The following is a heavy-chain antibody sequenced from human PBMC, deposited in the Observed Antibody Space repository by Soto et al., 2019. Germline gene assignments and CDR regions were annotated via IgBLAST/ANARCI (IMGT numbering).Heavy chain of an antibody. CDR3: ASTGLRQHFDY. V-gene: IGHV4-34*01. Sequence: SETLSLTCAVYGGSFSGYYWSWLRQPPGKGLEWIAEINHSGSTNYNPSLKSRVTISVDTSKNHFSLKLSSVTAADTAVYYCASTGLRQHFDYWGQGTLVTVSS. J-gene: IGHJ4*02. CDR2: INHSGST. D-gene: IGHD5-12*01. CDR1: GGSFSGYY.